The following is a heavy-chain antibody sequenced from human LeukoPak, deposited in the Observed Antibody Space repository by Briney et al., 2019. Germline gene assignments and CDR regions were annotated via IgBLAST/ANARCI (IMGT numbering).Heavy chain of an antibody. Sequence: PGGSLRLSCAASGFTFSSYNMNWVRQAPGKGLEWVSYISSSGSTIYYADSVKGRFTISRDNAKNSLYLQMNSLRAEDTAVYYCARLAYGSGPYGMGVWGKGTTVTVSS. CDR2: ISSSGSTI. D-gene: IGHD3-10*01. CDR3: ARLAYGSGPYGMGV. J-gene: IGHJ6*04. V-gene: IGHV3-48*04. CDR1: GFTFSSYN.